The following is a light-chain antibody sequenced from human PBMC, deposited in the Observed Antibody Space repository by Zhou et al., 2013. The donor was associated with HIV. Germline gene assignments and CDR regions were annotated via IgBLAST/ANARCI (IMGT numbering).Light chain of an antibody. J-gene: IGKJ1*01. CDR3: QQYGGSPWA. CDR2: DVS. CDR1: QRVSNNF. V-gene: IGKV3-20*01. Sequence: ELVLTQSPGTLSLSPGERVTLSCRASQRVSNNFLAWYQQKPGQAPRLLMYDVSTRAADVPDRFSGSGSGTDFTLTINRLEPEDFAVYYCQQYGGSPWAFGPGTKVEIK.